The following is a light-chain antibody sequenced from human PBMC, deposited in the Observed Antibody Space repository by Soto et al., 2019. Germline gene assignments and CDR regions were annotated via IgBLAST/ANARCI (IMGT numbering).Light chain of an antibody. J-gene: IGKJ1*01. Sequence: DIQMTQSPSSLSASVGDRVTITCRASQGISNYLAWYQQKPGKVPKLLIYAASTLQSGVPSRFSGSGSGTDFTLTIISLQPEDGATYYCQKYNSAPWTFGQGTKVEIK. V-gene: IGKV1-27*01. CDR2: AAS. CDR1: QGISNY. CDR3: QKYNSAPWT.